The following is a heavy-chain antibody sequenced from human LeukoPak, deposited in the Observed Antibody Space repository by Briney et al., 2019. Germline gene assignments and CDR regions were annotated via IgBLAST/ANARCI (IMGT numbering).Heavy chain of an antibody. CDR1: GGTFSSYA. J-gene: IGHJ6*02. CDR3: ARQTEDTHYYYGMDV. V-gene: IGHV1-69*04. Sequence: ASVKVSCKASGGTFSSYAISWVRQAPGQGLEWMGRIIPILGIANYAQKFQGRVTITADKSTSTAYMELSSLRSEDTAVYYCARQTEDTHYYYGMDVWGQGTTVTVSS. CDR2: IIPILGIA.